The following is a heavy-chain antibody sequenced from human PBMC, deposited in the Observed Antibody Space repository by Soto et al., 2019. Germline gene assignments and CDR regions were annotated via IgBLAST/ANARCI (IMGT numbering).Heavy chain of an antibody. D-gene: IGHD2-21*01. Sequence: SLALTCSGSGAALNSGNYYWSWIRQVPGKGLEWIGHIYVTGAVDYNPSLRDRTTISQDTSERQFSLNLRLVTAADTAVYYCARLRIATNNYKWFDPWGQGTLVTVSS. J-gene: IGHJ5*02. CDR3: ARLRIATNNYKWFDP. CDR1: GAALNSGNYY. CDR2: IYVTGAV. V-gene: IGHV4-31*03.